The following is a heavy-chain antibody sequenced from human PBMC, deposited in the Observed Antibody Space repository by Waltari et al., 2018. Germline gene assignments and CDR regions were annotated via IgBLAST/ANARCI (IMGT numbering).Heavy chain of an antibody. D-gene: IGHD2-2*01. CDR2: ISSSSSTI. Sequence: EVQLVESGGGLVQPGGSLRLSCAASGFTFSSYSMNWVRQAPGKGLEWVSYISSSSSTIYYADSVKGRFTISRDNAKNSLYLQMNSLRAEDTAVYYCARDSSPFAYWGQGTLVTVSS. CDR3: ARDSSPFAY. CDR1: GFTFSSYS. V-gene: IGHV3-48*04. J-gene: IGHJ4*02.